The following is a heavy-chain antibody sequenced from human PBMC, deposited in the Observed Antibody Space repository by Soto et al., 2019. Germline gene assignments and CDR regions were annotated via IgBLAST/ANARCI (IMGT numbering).Heavy chain of an antibody. D-gene: IGHD3-22*01. Sequence: PGESLKISCKGSGYSFTSYWIGWVRQMPGKGLEWMGIIYPGDSDTRYSPSFQGQVTISADKSISTAYLQWSSPKASDTAMYYCARLQYYYDSSGYAYYYYYGMDVWGQGTTVTVSS. CDR2: IYPGDSDT. J-gene: IGHJ6*02. V-gene: IGHV5-51*01. CDR1: GYSFTSYW. CDR3: ARLQYYYDSSGYAYYYYYGMDV.